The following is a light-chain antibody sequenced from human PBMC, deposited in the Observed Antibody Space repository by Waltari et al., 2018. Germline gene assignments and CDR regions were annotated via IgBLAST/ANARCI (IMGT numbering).Light chain of an antibody. CDR2: GVT. CDR3: SSYTSSSTS. V-gene: IGLV2-14*03. J-gene: IGLJ2*01. CDR1: NSDIANYDY. Sequence: QSALPQPAVVTGSPGQSITISCTGSNSDIANYDYVSWYQQHPGKAPQLLIHGVTHRPEGFSARFSGSKSGNTASLTISGLQPEDEAVYVCSSYTSSSTSFGEGTRLTVL.